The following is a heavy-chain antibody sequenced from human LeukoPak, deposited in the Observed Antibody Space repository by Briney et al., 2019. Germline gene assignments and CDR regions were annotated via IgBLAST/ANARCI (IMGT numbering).Heavy chain of an antibody. CDR1: GGSISSSNW. CDR3: ARDLTMVRGIKDGMDV. D-gene: IGHD3-10*01. V-gene: IGHV4-4*02. J-gene: IGHJ6*02. Sequence: SETLSLTCAVSGGSISSSNWWSWVRQPPGKGLEWIGNIYYSGSTNYNPSLKSRVTISVDTSKNQFSLKLSSVTAADTAVYYCARDLTMVRGIKDGMDVWGQGTTVTVSS. CDR2: IYYSGST.